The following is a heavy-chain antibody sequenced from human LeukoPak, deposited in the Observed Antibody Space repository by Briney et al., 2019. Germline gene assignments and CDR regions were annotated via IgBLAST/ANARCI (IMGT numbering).Heavy chain of an antibody. CDR3: ARGKDGFDP. CDR2: IKEDGSDK. Sequence: GGSLRLSCAASGFTFSSYWMSWIRQAPGKGLEWVANIKEDGSDKNYVDSVRGRFTISRDNAKNALYLQMNSLRDEDTAVYYCARGKDGFDPWGQGTLVTVSS. CDR1: GFTFSSYW. J-gene: IGHJ5*02. V-gene: IGHV3-7*02.